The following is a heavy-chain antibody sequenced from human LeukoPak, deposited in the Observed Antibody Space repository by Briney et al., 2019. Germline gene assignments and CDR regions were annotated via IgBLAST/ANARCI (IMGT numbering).Heavy chain of an antibody. CDR3: ARRLCSSLACNIGPSGNWLDP. CDR1: GGSMSNYW. V-gene: IGHV4-59*08. J-gene: IGHJ5*02. Sequence: SETLSLTCTVSGGSMSNYWWNWIRQPPGKGLEWIGYIYYDGSTYYNPALNSRVTISIDTSKNQFSLKLNSVTAADTAVYYCARRLCSSLACNIGPSGNWLDPWGQGTLVTVSS. CDR2: IYYDGST. D-gene: IGHD2-2*01.